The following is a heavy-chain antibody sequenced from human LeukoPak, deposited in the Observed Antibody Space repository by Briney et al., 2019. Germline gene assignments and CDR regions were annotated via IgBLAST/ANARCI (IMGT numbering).Heavy chain of an antibody. V-gene: IGHV4-34*01. J-gene: IGHJ4*02. CDR1: GGSFSGYY. D-gene: IGHD6-19*01. CDR2: INHSGST. CDR3: ASERRYSSGRWDYFFDY. Sequence: SETLSLTCAVYGGSFSGYYWSWIRQPPGKGLEWIGEINHSGSTNYNPSLKSRVTISVDTSKNQFSLKLSSVTAADTAVYYCASERRYSSGRWDYFFDYWGQGTLVTVSS.